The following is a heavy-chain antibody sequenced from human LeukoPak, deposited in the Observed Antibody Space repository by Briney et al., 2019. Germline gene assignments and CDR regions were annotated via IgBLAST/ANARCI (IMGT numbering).Heavy chain of an antibody. CDR2: INPNSGGT. J-gene: IGHJ4*02. CDR3: ASLDDYYDSSGYYYPFDY. CDR1: GYTFTGYY. D-gene: IGHD3-22*01. V-gene: IGHV1-2*02. Sequence: SVKVSCKASGYTFTGYYMHWVRQAPGQGLEWMGWINPNSGGTNYAQKFQGRVTITTDESTSTAYMELSSLRSEDTAVYYCASLDDYYDSSGYYYPFDYWGQGTLVTVPS.